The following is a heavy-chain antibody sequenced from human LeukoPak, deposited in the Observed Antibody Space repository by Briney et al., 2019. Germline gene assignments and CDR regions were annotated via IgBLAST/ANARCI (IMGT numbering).Heavy chain of an antibody. D-gene: IGHD3-22*01. CDR2: IYYSGST. CDR3: ASYYFSYYYDSSGYSQTSDY. Sequence: SETLSLTCTVSGGSISSSSYYWGWIRQPPGKGLEWIGSIYYSGSTYYNPSLKSRVTISVDTSKNQFSLKLSSVTAADTAVYYCASYYFSYYYDSSGYSQTSDYWGQGTLVTVSS. V-gene: IGHV4-39*01. J-gene: IGHJ4*02. CDR1: GGSISSSSYY.